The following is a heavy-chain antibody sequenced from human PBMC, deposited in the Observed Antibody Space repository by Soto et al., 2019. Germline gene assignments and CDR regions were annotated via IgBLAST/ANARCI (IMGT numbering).Heavy chain of an antibody. CDR1: GGSFSGYY. CDR3: ARDGSGSLGADWFDP. Sequence: SETLSLTCAVYGGSFSGYYWSWIRQPPGKGLEWIGEINHSGSTNYNPSLKSRVTISVDTSKNQFSLKLSSVTAADTAVYYCARDGSGSLGADWFDPWGQGTLVTVS. CDR2: INHSGST. D-gene: IGHD3-10*01. J-gene: IGHJ5*02. V-gene: IGHV4-34*01.